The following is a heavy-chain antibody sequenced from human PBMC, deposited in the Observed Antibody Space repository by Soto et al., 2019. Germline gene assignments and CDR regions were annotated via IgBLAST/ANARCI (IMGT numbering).Heavy chain of an antibody. CDR3: ARDYSSYWYGFDY. J-gene: IGHJ4*02. CDR2: IWDDGSDK. CDR1: GFTFSSHG. Sequence: QVQLVESGGGVVQPGGSLRLSCAASGFTFSSHGMHWVRQAPGKGLQWVAVIWDDGSDKYYADSVKGRFTISRDNSKNTLYLQLNSLRAEDTAVYYCARDYSSYWYGFDYWGQGTLVTVSS. D-gene: IGHD6-13*01. V-gene: IGHV3-33*01.